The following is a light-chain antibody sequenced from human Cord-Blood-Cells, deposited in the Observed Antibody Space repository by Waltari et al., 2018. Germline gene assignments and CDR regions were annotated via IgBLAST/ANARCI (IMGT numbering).Light chain of an antibody. J-gene: IGLJ3*02. Sequence: QSVLTQPPSASGTPGQGVTISCSGSSSNSGSTYVYWYQQLPGTAPKLRIYRNNQRPSGVPDRFSGSKSGTSASLAISGLRSEDEADYYCAAWDDSLSGWVFGGGTKLTVL. V-gene: IGLV1-47*01. CDR3: AAWDDSLSGWV. CDR2: RNN. CDR1: SSNSGSTY.